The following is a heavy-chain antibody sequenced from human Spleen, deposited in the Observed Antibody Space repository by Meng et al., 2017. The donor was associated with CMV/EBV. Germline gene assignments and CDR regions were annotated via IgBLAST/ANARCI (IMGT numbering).Heavy chain of an antibody. CDR2: IRYDGNNK. D-gene: IGHD1/OR15-1a*01. CDR3: AKEAPYNWNTFDI. Sequence: GGSLRLSCAASGFIFTTYGMHWVRQAPGKGLEWVAFIRYDGNNKYYTDSVKGRFTISRDNSKNTLYVQMNSLRAEDTAVYYCAKEAPYNWNTFDIWGQGTMVT. J-gene: IGHJ3*02. CDR1: GFIFTTYG. V-gene: IGHV3-30*02.